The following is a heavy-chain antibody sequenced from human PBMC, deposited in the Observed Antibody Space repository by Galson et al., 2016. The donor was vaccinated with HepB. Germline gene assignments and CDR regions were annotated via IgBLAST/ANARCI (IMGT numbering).Heavy chain of an antibody. J-gene: IGHJ4*02. CDR3: VREAHGYSGF. D-gene: IGHD5-12*01. CDR2: INPKNGAT. Sequence: SVKVSCKASGYSFTTYFIYWVRQAPGQGLEWMGWINPKNGATRYEQKFEDRVTMYRDTTTATVYMELTSVTSDDTAVFYCVREAHGYSGFWGQGTLVTVSS. CDR1: GYSFTTYF. V-gene: IGHV1-2*02.